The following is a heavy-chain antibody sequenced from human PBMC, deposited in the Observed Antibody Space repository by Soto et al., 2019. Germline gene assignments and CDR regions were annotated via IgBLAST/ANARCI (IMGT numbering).Heavy chain of an antibody. J-gene: IGHJ5*02. CDR1: GFTFSSYA. V-gene: IGHV3-23*01. CDR2: ISGSGGST. CDR3: AKEGPVDIVVVVAAINWFDP. Sequence: PGGSLRLSCAASGFTFSSYAMSWVRQAPGKGLEWVSAISGSGGSTYYADSVKGRFTISRDNSKNTLYLQMNSLRAEDTAVYYCAKEGPVDIVVVVAAINWFDPWGQGTLVTAPQ. D-gene: IGHD2-15*01.